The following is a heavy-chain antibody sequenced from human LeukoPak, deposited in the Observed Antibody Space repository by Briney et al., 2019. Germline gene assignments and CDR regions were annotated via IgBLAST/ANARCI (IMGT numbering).Heavy chain of an antibody. CDR1: GASIISDTYY. CDR3: ARNFYASSGYYLDDFYFDF. J-gene: IGHJ4*02. Sequence: SESLSLTCTVSGASIISDTYYWGWIRQPPGKGLEWIGSIYYSGSTYYSPSLKSRVTMSVDTSTNQFSLKLISVTAADTALYYCARNFYASSGYYLDDFYFDFWGQGTLVTVSS. CDR2: IYYSGST. D-gene: IGHD3-22*01. V-gene: IGHV4-39*07.